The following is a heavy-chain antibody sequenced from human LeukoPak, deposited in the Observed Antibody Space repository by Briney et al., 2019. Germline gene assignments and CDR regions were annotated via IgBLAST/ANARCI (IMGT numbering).Heavy chain of an antibody. Sequence: GGTLRLSCAASGFTFSSYWMSWVRQAPGKGLEWVANLNEDGTKKYYVDSVKGRFTISRDNAKKSLYLQMDSLRDEDTAVYYCARDGRDGFIDYWGQGTLVTVSS. CDR1: GFTFSSYW. CDR3: ARDGRDGFIDY. V-gene: IGHV3-7*01. J-gene: IGHJ4*02. D-gene: IGHD5-24*01. CDR2: LNEDGTKK.